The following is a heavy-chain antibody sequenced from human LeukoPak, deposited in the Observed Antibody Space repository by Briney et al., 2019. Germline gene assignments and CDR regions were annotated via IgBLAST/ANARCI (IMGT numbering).Heavy chain of an antibody. D-gene: IGHD3-22*01. J-gene: IGHJ4*02. Sequence: SVKVSCKASGGTFSSYAINWVRQAPGQGLEWMGGIIPIFATANYAQKFQGRLTITADESTTTAYMELSSLRSEDTAVYYCARGSKTYYYDSSGYVFDYWGQGTLVTVSS. CDR1: GGTFSSYA. V-gene: IGHV1-69*13. CDR2: IIPIFATA. CDR3: ARGSKTYYYDSSGYVFDY.